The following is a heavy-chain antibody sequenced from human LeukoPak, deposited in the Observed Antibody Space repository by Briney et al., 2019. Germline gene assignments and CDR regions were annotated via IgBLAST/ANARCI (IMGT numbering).Heavy chain of an antibody. Sequence: GGSLRLSCAASGFTFSSYWMHWVRQAPGKGLVWVSRIKSDGSSTSYADSVKGRFTISRDNAKNTLYLQMNSLRAEDTAVYYCARRRAARDAFDIWGQGTMVTGSS. J-gene: IGHJ3*02. CDR1: GFTFSSYW. CDR3: ARRRAARDAFDI. D-gene: IGHD6-6*01. CDR2: IKSDGSST. V-gene: IGHV3-74*01.